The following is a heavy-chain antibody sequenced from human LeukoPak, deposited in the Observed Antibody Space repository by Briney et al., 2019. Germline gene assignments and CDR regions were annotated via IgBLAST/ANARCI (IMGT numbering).Heavy chain of an antibody. Sequence: ASVQISCKVSGYTFTDYYMHWVQQAPGKGLEWMGLVDPEDGETIYAEKFQGRVTITADTSTDTAYMELSSLRSEDTAVYYCATSYTPGNDYWGQGTLVTVSS. CDR3: ATSYTPGNDY. CDR1: GYTFTDYY. J-gene: IGHJ4*02. V-gene: IGHV1-69-2*01. CDR2: VDPEDGET. D-gene: IGHD3-16*01.